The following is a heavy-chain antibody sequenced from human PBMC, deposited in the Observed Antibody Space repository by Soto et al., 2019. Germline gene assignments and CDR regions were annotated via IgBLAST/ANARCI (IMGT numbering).Heavy chain of an antibody. J-gene: IGHJ4*02. Sequence: GGSLRLSCAASGFTFNSYAMSWVRQAPGKGLEWVSAITGSGGSTYHADFAKGRFTITRENSKNTLYLQMNSLGPDDTAVYYWAKVDARNTVTTLHYWGQGTLVTVSS. D-gene: IGHD4-17*01. CDR2: ITGSGGST. CDR1: GFTFNSYA. CDR3: AKVDARNTVTTLHY. V-gene: IGHV3-23*01.